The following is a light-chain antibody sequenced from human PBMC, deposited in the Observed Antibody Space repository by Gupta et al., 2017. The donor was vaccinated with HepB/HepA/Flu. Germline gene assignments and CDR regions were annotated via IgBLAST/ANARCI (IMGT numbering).Light chain of an antibody. CDR1: PIGSKS. CDR3: HVWDSSDVV. Sequence: SYVLTQPPSVSVAPGKTARITCGGNPIGSKSVHWYQQKSGQAPVLVVYDDSGRPSEIPERFSGSNSGNTATLTISRVEAGDEADYYCHVWDSSDVVFGGGTKLTVL. CDR2: DDS. J-gene: IGLJ2*01. V-gene: IGLV3-21*03.